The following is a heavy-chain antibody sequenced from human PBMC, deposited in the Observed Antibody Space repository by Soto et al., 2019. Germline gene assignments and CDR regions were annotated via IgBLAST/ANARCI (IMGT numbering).Heavy chain of an antibody. Sequence: QVQLQESGPGLVKPSGTLFLTCAVSGGSISSSNWWTWVRQPPGKGLEWIGEIYHSGSTNVNPSLKSRVTISVDKSKNQVSLKLISVTAADTAVYYCARTGGYSYAYGYWGQGTLVTVSS. D-gene: IGHD5-18*01. J-gene: IGHJ4*02. CDR1: GGSISSSNW. V-gene: IGHV4-4*02. CDR2: IYHSGST. CDR3: ARTGGYSYAYGY.